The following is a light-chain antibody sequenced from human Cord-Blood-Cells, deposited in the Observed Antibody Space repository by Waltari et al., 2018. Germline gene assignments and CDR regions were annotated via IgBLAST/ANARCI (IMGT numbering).Light chain of an antibody. Sequence: DIQMTQSPSSLSASVGNRVTITSRASQDMSAYLNWYQQQPGKAPKLLIYAASSLQSGVPSRFSGSGSGTDFRFTINSLQPEDFATYSCQQSYRTPWTFGQGTKVEIK. CDR3: QQSYRTPWT. J-gene: IGKJ1*01. CDR1: QDMSAY. CDR2: AAS. V-gene: IGKV1-39*01.